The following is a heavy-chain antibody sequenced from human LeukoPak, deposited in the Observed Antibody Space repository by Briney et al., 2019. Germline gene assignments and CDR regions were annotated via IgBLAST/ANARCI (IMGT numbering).Heavy chain of an antibody. Sequence: GGSLRLSCAASGFTFINAWMNWVRQAPGKGVEWVSAISGSGGSTYYADSVKGRSTISRDNAKNSLYLQMNSLRAEDTAVYYCARNGYRVDDAFDIWGQGTMVTVSS. CDR3: ARNGYRVDDAFDI. CDR2: ISGSGGST. D-gene: IGHD3-22*01. J-gene: IGHJ3*02. CDR1: GFTFINAW. V-gene: IGHV3-21*01.